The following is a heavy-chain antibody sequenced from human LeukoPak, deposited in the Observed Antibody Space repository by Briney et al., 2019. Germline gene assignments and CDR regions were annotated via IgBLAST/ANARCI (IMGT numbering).Heavy chain of an antibody. V-gene: IGHV3-7*01. Sequence: PGGSLRLSCAVSGVNFSSYWMSWVRQAPGKGLEWVANIKQDGSEEYYVDSVKGRFTISRDNAKNSLYLQMNSLRAEDTAVYYCATIEAVRFHYWGQGTLVTVSS. J-gene: IGHJ4*02. CDR3: ATIEAVRFHY. CDR1: GVNFSSYW. CDR2: IKQDGSEE. D-gene: IGHD4-17*01.